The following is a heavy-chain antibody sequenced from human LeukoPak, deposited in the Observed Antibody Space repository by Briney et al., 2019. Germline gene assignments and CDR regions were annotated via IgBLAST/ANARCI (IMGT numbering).Heavy chain of an antibody. V-gene: IGHV4-34*01. CDR1: GGSFSGYY. J-gene: IGHJ4*02. CDR2: INHSGST. CDR3: ARGGRDSSGYWHY. D-gene: IGHD3-22*01. Sequence: KPSETLSLTCAVYGGSFSGYYWSWIRQPPGKGLEWIGEINHSGSTNYNPSLKSRVTISVDTSKNQFSLKLSSVTAADTAVYYCARGGRDSSGYWHYWGQGTLVTVSS.